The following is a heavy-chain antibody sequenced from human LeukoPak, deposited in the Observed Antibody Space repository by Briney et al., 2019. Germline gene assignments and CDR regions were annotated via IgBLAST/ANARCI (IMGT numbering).Heavy chain of an antibody. CDR1: GGSINSYY. Sequence: SETLSLTCTVSGGSINSYYWSWIRQPAGKGLEWIGRIYSDGNTNYNPPLKSRVTISVDTSKNQFSLKLSSVTAADTAVYYCARVTAARPFDYWGQGTLVTVSS. V-gene: IGHV4-4*07. D-gene: IGHD1-1*01. CDR2: IYSDGNT. J-gene: IGHJ4*02. CDR3: ARVTAARPFDY.